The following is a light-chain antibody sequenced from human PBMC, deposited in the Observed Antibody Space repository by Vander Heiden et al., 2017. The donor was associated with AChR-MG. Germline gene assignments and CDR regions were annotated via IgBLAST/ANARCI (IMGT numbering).Light chain of an antibody. J-gene: IGKJ1*01. CDR1: QTVSST. Sequence: EIVMTQSPATLSVSPGDTATLPCRASQTVSSTLAWYQQKPGQAPRLLIYGASTRATGIPARFSSSGSGTEFTLTISSLQSEDFAVYYCQQYNNWPPWTFGQGTKVEIK. CDR2: GAS. CDR3: QQYNNWPPWT. V-gene: IGKV3-15*01.